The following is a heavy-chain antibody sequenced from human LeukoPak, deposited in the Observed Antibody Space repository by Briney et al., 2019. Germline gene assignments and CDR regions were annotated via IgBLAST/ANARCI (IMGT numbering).Heavy chain of an antibody. J-gene: IGHJ4*02. V-gene: IGHV3-23*01. Sequence: HPGRSLRLSCAASGFTFSSYAMSWVRQAPGKGLEWVSTISGSGGSTYYADSVKGRLTISRDNSKNTLYLQMNSLRAEDTAVYYCAKDLGYYDSSGYYFGYWGQGTLVTVSS. D-gene: IGHD3-22*01. CDR2: ISGSGGST. CDR1: GFTFSSYA. CDR3: AKDLGYYDSSGYYFGY.